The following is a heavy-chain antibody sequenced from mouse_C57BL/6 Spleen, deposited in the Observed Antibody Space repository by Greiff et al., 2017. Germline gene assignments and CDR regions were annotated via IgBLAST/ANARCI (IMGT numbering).Heavy chain of an antibody. D-gene: IGHD4-1*01. V-gene: IGHV1-4*01. J-gene: IGHJ2*01. CDR2: LNPSSGYT. Sequence: QVQLQQSGAELARPGASVKMSCKASGYTFTSYTMHWVKQRPGQGLEWIGYLNPSSGYTKYNQKFKDKATLTADKSSSTAYMQLSSLTSEDSAVYYCARLWDGGAFDYWGQGTTLTVSS. CDR1: GYTFTSYT. CDR3: ARLWDGGAFDY.